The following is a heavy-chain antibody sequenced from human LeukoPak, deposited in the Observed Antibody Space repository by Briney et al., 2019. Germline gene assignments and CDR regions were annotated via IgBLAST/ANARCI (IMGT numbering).Heavy chain of an antibody. V-gene: IGHV1-69*06. CDR3: ARVPYYYDSSGYYYPLGLDY. D-gene: IGHD3-22*01. CDR1: GGTFSSYA. CDR2: IIPIFGTA. Sequence: ASVKVSCKASGGTFSSYAISWVRQAPGQGLEWMGGIIPIFGTANYAQKFQGRVTITADKSTSTAYMELNSLRAEDTAVCYCARVPYYYDSSGYYYPLGLDYWGQGTLVTVSS. J-gene: IGHJ4*02.